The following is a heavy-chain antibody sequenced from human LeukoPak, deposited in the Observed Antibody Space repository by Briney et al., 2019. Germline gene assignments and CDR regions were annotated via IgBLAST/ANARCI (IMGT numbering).Heavy chain of an antibody. CDR3: ARREGYCSGGSCYFDY. V-gene: IGHV3-9*01. J-gene: IGHJ4*02. CDR1: GFTFDDYV. D-gene: IGHD2-15*01. Sequence: PGGSLRLSCAASGFTFDDYVMHWVRQAPGKGLEWVSGISWNSGSIGYADSVKGRFTISRDNAKNTLYLQMNSLRAEDTAVYYCARREGYCSGGSCYFDYWGQGTLVTVSS. CDR2: ISWNSGSI.